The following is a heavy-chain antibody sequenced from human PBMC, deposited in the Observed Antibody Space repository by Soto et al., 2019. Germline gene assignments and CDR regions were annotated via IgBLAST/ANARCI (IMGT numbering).Heavy chain of an antibody. Sequence: QVQLVESGGGVVQPGTSLTLSCSASGFIFSNYGMHWVRQAPGKGLEWVSIISYDGSRKHYIGSVKGRFTISRDNSKNTLDLQMNSLSAQDPAFNYCAKDIHPARDTDHYAADYWGQGTLVAVSS. V-gene: IGHV3-30*18. J-gene: IGHJ4*02. D-gene: IGHD3-16*01. CDR3: AKDIHPARDTDHYAADY. CDR1: GFIFSNYG. CDR2: ISYDGSRK.